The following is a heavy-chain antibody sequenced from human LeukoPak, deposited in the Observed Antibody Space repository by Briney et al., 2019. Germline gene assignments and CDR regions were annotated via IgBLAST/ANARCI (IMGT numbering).Heavy chain of an antibody. Sequence: PGGSLRLSCAASGFSFSSYAMNWVRQAPGKGLEWVSFISGSGDATHYADSVKGRFTISRDNSKNTLYLQMNSLRAEDTAVYYCAKSRGESRAASNYWGQGTLVTVSS. D-gene: IGHD6-6*01. CDR2: ISGSGDAT. CDR1: GFSFSSYA. CDR3: AKSRGESRAASNY. J-gene: IGHJ4*02. V-gene: IGHV3-23*01.